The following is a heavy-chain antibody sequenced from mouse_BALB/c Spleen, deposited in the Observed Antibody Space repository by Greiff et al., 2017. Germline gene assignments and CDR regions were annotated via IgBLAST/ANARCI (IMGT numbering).Heavy chain of an antibody. J-gene: IGHJ4*01. CDR2: IDPANGNT. CDR1: GFNIKDTY. CDR3: ASLVWDYYAMDY. V-gene: IGHV14-3*02. Sequence: VQLKQSGAELVKPGASVKLSCTASGFNIKDTYMHWVKQRPEQGLEWIGRIDPANGNTKYDPKFQGKATITADTSSNTAYLQLSSLTSEDTAVYYCASLVWDYYAMDYWGQGTSVTVSS. D-gene: IGHD2-10*02.